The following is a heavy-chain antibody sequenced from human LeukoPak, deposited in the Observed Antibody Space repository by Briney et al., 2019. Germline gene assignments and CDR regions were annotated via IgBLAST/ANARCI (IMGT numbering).Heavy chain of an antibody. CDR1: GYTFTGYY. CDR3: ARGRSARITMIVVVTSYYYYYMDV. Sequence: ASVKVSCKASGYTFTGYYMHWVRQAPGQGLEWMGWINPNSGGTNYAQKFQSRVTMTRNTSISTAYMELSSLRSEDTAVYYCARGRSARITMIVVVTSYYYYYMDVWGKGTTVTISS. V-gene: IGHV1-2*02. D-gene: IGHD3-22*01. CDR2: INPNSGGT. J-gene: IGHJ6*03.